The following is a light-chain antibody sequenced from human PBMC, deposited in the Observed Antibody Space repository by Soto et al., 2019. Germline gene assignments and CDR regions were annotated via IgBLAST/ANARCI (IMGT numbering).Light chain of an antibody. J-gene: IGKJ1*01. V-gene: IGKV1-39*01. CDR1: QSISTY. CDR3: QQSHSGKT. CDR2: GAS. Sequence: DIQMTQSPSSLSASVGDRVTITCRASQSISTYLNWYQQKPGKAPKVLIYGASSLPSGVPSRFSGSGSETDFTLIISRLQPEDFATYYCQQSHSGKTFGQGTKVDIK.